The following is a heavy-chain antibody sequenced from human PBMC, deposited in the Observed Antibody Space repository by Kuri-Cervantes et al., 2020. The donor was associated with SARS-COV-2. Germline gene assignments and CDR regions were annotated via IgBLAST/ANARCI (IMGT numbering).Heavy chain of an antibody. Sequence: GESLKISCAASGFTFSSYSMNWVRQAPGKGLEWVSYISSSSSTIYYADSVMGRFTISRDNAKNSLYLQMNSLRDEDTAVYYCAREAPCRIVGAICYGMDVWGQGTTVTVSS. CDR1: GFTFSSYS. V-gene: IGHV3-48*02. CDR2: ISSSSSTI. J-gene: IGHJ6*02. CDR3: AREAPCRIVGAICYGMDV. D-gene: IGHD1-26*01.